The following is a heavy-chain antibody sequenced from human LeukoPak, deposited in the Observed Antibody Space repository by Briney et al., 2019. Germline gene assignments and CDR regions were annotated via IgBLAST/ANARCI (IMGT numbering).Heavy chain of an antibody. Sequence: GGSLRLSCAASGFTFGSYAMSWVRQAPGKGLEWVSAISGSGGSTYYADSVKGRFTISRDNSKNTLYLQMNSLRAEDTAVYYCAKVGYDYVWGSYRYTSHYFDYWGQGTLVTASS. CDR1: GFTFGSYA. D-gene: IGHD3-16*02. V-gene: IGHV3-23*01. J-gene: IGHJ4*02. CDR2: ISGSGGST. CDR3: AKVGYDYVWGSYRYTSHYFDY.